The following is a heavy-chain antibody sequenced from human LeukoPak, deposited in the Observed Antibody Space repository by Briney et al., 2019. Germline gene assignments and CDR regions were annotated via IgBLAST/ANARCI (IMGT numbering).Heavy chain of an antibody. J-gene: IGHJ4*02. Sequence: ASVKVSCKASGYTFTGYYMRWVRQAPGQGLEWMGWINPNSGGTNYAQKFQGRVTMTRDTSISTAYMELSSLRSDDTAVYYCARVGYSGSYRYLYYFDYWGQGTLVTVSS. CDR1: GYTFTGYY. CDR2: INPNSGGT. D-gene: IGHD1-26*01. V-gene: IGHV1-2*02. CDR3: ARVGYSGSYRYLYYFDY.